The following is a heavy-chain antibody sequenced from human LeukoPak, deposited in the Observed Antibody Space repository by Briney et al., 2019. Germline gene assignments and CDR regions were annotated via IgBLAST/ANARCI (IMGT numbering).Heavy chain of an antibody. CDR1: GYTLTSYA. D-gene: IGHD3-22*01. Sequence: ASVKVSCKASGYTLTSYAMNWVRQAPGQGLEWMGWINTNTGDPMYAQGFTGRFVFSLDTSVSTAYLQISSLKAEDSAVYYCATRVPYDGSNYSDYWGQGTLVTVSS. V-gene: IGHV7-4-1*02. CDR3: ATRVPYDGSNYSDY. J-gene: IGHJ4*02. CDR2: INTNTGDP.